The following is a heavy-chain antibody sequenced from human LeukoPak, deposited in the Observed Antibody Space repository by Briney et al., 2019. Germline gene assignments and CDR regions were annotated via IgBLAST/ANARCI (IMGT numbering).Heavy chain of an antibody. V-gene: IGHV3-30*18. Sequence: GGSLRLSCAASGFTFTSYGMHWVRQAPGKGLEWVAVISYDGRTKYYADAMKGRFTISRDNSKNTLYLRMNSLRAEDTAVYVCAKDATSWYYFDYWGQGTLVTVSS. D-gene: IGHD2-2*01. CDR1: GFTFTSYG. J-gene: IGHJ4*02. CDR3: AKDATSWYYFDY. CDR2: ISYDGRTK.